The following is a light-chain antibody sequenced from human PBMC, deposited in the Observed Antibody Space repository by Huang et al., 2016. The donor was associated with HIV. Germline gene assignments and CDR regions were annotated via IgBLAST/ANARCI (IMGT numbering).Light chain of an antibody. Sequence: DTVMTQSPATLSVSPGERATLSCRASQSVGSNLAWYQQRPGRAPRLLIYGASTRATVIPARFRASGSGTEFTLTITGLQSEDSAIYYCQQYNNWPPYTFGQGTKLEIK. J-gene: IGKJ2*01. CDR2: GAS. V-gene: IGKV3-15*01. CDR3: QQYNNWPPYT. CDR1: QSVGSN.